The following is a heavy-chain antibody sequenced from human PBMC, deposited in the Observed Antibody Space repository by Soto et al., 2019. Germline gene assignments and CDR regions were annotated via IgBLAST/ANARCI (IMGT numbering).Heavy chain of an antibody. V-gene: IGHV3-30*18. CDR2: ISYDGSNK. CDR1: GFTFSSYG. Sequence: GGSLRLSCAASGFTFSSYGMHWVRQAPGKGLEWVAVISYDGSNKYYADSVKGRFTISRDNSKNTLYLQMNSLRAEDTAVYYCAKDIRYCTNGVCYTGLRYYYYGMDVWGQGTTVTVSS. J-gene: IGHJ6*02. D-gene: IGHD2-8*01. CDR3: AKDIRYCTNGVCYTGLRYYYYGMDV.